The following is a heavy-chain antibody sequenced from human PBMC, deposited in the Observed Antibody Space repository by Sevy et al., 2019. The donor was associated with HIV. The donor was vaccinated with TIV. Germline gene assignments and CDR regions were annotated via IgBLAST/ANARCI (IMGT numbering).Heavy chain of an antibody. Sequence: GGSLRLSCAASGFTFSYYWMSWVRQAPGKGLEWVANIKQDGREKYYVDSVKGRFTISRDNAKNSLHLQMNSLRAEDTAVYYCARDGSRGGDFDYWGQGTLVTVSS. CDR3: ARDGSRGGDFDY. CDR1: GFTFSYYW. J-gene: IGHJ4*02. CDR2: IKQDGREK. V-gene: IGHV3-7*01. D-gene: IGHD2-21*01.